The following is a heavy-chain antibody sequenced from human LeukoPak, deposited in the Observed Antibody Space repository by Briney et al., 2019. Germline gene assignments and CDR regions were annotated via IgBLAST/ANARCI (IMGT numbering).Heavy chain of an antibody. D-gene: IGHD3-10*01. Sequence: GGSLRLSCAASGFTFDDYAMHWVRQAPGKGLVWVSYINIDEGITGYADSVKGRFTISRDNAKNTLYLQMTSLRAEDTAIYYCFREGGDWGQGTLVTVSS. CDR2: INIDEGIT. CDR1: GFTFDDYA. J-gene: IGHJ4*02. CDR3: FREGGD. V-gene: IGHV3-74*01.